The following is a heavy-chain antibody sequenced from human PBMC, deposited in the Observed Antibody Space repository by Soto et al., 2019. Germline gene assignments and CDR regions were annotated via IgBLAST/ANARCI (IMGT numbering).Heavy chain of an antibody. V-gene: IGHV3-21*01. CDR3: ARSHETPAYFDY. J-gene: IGHJ4*02. Sequence: GGSLRLSCAASGSTFSSYSMNWVRQAPGKGLEWVSSISSSSSYIYYADSVKGRFTISRDNAKNSLYLQMNSLRAEDTAVYYCARSHETPAYFDYWGQGTLVTVSS. D-gene: IGHD2-2*01. CDR2: ISSSSSYI. CDR1: GSTFSSYS.